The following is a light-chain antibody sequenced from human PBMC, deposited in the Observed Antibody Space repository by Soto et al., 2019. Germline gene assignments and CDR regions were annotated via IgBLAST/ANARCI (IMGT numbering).Light chain of an antibody. CDR2: DVT. CDR3: SSYTSSSTPLV. V-gene: IGLV2-14*03. CDR1: SSDVGGYNY. J-gene: IGLJ3*02. Sequence: QSALTQPASVSGSPGQSITISCTGTSSDVGGYNYVSWYQHHPGKAPKLMIYDVTNRPSGVSDRFSGSKSGNTASLTISGLLAEEEADYYFSSYTSSSTPLVFGGGTKLTVL.